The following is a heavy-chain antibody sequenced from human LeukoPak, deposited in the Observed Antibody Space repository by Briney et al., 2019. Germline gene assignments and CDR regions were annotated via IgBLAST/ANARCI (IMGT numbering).Heavy chain of an antibody. CDR2: VYWDDDK. Sequence: SGPTLVNPTQTLTLTCTFSGFSFSTSGMGMGWIRQPPGKALEWLALVYWDDDKLYSPSLKSRLTISKDTSKNQVVLIMTNLDPVDTATYYCVHTRRYSGYPLGSWGLGTLVTVSS. CDR3: VHTRRYSGYPLGS. D-gene: IGHD5-12*01. V-gene: IGHV2-5*02. CDR1: GFSFSTSGMG. J-gene: IGHJ4*02.